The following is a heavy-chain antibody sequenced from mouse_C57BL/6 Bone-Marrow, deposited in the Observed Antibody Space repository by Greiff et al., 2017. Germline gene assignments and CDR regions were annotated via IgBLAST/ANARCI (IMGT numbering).Heavy chain of an antibody. V-gene: IGHV1-85*01. CDR3: ARVITTVVDGYFDD. J-gene: IGHJ2*01. Sequence: QVQLQQSGPELVKPGASVKLSCKASGYTFTSYDINWVKQRPGQGLEWIGWIYPRDGSTKYTEKFKGKATLTVDTSSSTAYMWHQSLTSEDSAVYVCARVITTVVDGYFDDWGKGTTLTVSS. D-gene: IGHD1-1*01. CDR2: IYPRDGST. CDR1: GYTFTSYD.